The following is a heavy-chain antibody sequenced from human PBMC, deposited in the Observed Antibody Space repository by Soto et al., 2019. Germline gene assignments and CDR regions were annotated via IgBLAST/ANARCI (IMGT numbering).Heavy chain of an antibody. Sequence: GGSLRLSCAASGFTFSSYAMHWVRQAPGKGLGWVAVISYDGSNKYYADSVKGRFTISRDNSKNTLYLQMNSLRAEDTAVYYCARGIAAAGPFDYWGQGTLVTVS. D-gene: IGHD6-13*01. CDR3: ARGIAAAGPFDY. J-gene: IGHJ4*02. V-gene: IGHV3-30-3*01. CDR2: ISYDGSNK. CDR1: GFTFSSYA.